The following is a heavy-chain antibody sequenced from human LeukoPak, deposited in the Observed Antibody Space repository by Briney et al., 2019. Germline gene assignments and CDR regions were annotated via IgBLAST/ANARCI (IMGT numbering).Heavy chain of an antibody. CDR1: GFTFSNYA. J-gene: IGHJ4*02. CDR3: ARVGATTRYYFDY. Sequence: PGGSLRLSCAASGFTFSNYAMSWVRQAPGKGLEWVSAISANGGSTYYADSVKGRFTLSRDKSKNTLYLQMNSLRAEDTAVYYCARVGATTRYYFDYWGQGTLVTVSS. CDR2: ISANGGST. D-gene: IGHD1-26*01. V-gene: IGHV3-23*01.